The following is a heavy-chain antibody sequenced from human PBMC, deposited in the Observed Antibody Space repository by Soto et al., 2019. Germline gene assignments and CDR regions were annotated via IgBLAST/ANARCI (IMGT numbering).Heavy chain of an antibody. CDR1: GFTFSNFA. CDR2: ITSSSDRT. J-gene: IGHJ4*02. CDR3: AEGGFYDGFDY. D-gene: IGHD5-12*01. V-gene: IGHV3-23*01. Sequence: LRLSCAASGFTFSNFAMSWVRQAPGKGLEWVSSITSSSDRTYYAASVKGRFTISRDNSKNTLFLQMNSLRAEDTAVYYCAEGGFYDGFDYWGQGTLVTVSS.